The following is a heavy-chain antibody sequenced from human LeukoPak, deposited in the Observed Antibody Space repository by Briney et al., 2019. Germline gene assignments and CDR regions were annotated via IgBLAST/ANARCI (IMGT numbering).Heavy chain of an antibody. D-gene: IGHD4-23*01. CDR1: GGSISSYY. CDR3: ARNHGGWFDS. J-gene: IGHJ5*01. CDR2: IYYSGST. Sequence: SETLSLTSTVSGGSISSYYWSWIRQPPGKGLEWIGYIYYSGSTKYNPSLKSRVTISVDTSKNQFSLKLNSVTAADTAVYYCARNHGGWFDSWGQGTLVTVSS. V-gene: IGHV4-59*01.